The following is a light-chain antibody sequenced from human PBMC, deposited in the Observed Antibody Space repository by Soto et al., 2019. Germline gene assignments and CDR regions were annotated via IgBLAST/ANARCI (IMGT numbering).Light chain of an antibody. CDR3: CSYAGSYSWV. Sequence: QSALTQPRSVSGSPGQSVTISCTGTSSDVGGYDYVSWYQQHPGKAPKFMIYDVSKRPSGVPDRFSGSKSGNTASLTISGLQAEDEADYYCCSYAGSYSWVFGGGTQLNV. CDR1: SSDVGGYDY. CDR2: DVS. V-gene: IGLV2-11*01. J-gene: IGLJ7*01.